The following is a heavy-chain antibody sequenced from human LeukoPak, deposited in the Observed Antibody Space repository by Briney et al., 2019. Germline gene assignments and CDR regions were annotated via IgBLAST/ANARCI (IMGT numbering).Heavy chain of an antibody. D-gene: IGHD3-22*01. CDR1: GDSIISGGYY. J-gene: IGHJ4*02. CDR3: ARAKSYSDTSGLLDY. V-gene: IGHV4-31*03. Sequence: SGTLSLTCSVSGDSIISGGYYWAWIRQLPGKGLEWIGYIHYSGNTYYSPSLKSRITISRDVSENQFSLKLSSVTAADTAVYYCARAKSYSDTSGLLDYWGQGTLVTVSS. CDR2: IHYSGNT.